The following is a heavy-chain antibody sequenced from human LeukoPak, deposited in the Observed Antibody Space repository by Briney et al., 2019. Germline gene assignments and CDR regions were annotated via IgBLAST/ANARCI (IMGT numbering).Heavy chain of an antibody. CDR3: ATGRPYYYDSSGYYPFGY. D-gene: IGHD3-22*01. J-gene: IGHJ4*02. CDR1: GYTLTSYD. V-gene: IGHV1-8*01. CDR2: MNPNSGNT. Sequence: ASVKVSCKASGYTLTSYDINWVRQATGQGLEWMGWMNPNSGNTGYAQKFQGRVTMTRNTSISTAYMELSSLRSEDTAVYYCATGRPYYYDSSGYYPFGYWGQGTLVTVSS.